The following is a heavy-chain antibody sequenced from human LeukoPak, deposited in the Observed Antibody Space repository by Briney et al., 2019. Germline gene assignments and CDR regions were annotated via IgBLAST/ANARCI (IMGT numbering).Heavy chain of an antibody. Sequence: GGSLRLSCAASGFTFSSYWMHWVRQAPGKGLVWVSRINSDGSSTSYADSVKGRFTISRDNAKNTLYLQMNSLRAEDTAVYYGARVGKYYYGSGSYLLSPWGQGXLVTV. CDR1: GFTFSSYW. V-gene: IGHV3-74*01. D-gene: IGHD3-10*01. CDR2: INSDGSST. J-gene: IGHJ5*02. CDR3: ARVGKYYYGSGSYLLSP.